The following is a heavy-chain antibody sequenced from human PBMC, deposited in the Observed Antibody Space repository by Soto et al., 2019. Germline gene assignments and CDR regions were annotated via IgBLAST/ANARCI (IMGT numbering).Heavy chain of an antibody. CDR3: ARQIAARSWTPPDY. J-gene: IGHJ4*02. CDR2: ISSSGSTI. D-gene: IGHD6-6*01. CDR1: GFTFSIYE. Sequence: GGSLRLSCAASGFTFSIYEMNWVRQAPGKGLEWVSYISSSGSTIYYADSVKGRFTISRDNAKNSLYLQMNSLRAEDTAVYYCARQIAARSWTPPDYWGQGTLVTVSS. V-gene: IGHV3-48*03.